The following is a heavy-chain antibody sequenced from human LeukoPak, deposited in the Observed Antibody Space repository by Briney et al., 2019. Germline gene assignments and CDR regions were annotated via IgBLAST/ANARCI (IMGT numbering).Heavy chain of an antibody. V-gene: IGHV3-30*18. Sequence: PGRSLRLSCAASGFTFSSYGMHWVRQAPGKGLEWVAVISYDGSNKYYADSVKGRFTISRDNSKNTLYLQMNSLRAEDTAVYYCAKSFYGDAYGNYWGQGTLVTVSS. CDR1: GFTFSSYG. CDR3: AKSFYGDAYGNY. J-gene: IGHJ4*02. D-gene: IGHD4-17*01. CDR2: ISYDGSNK.